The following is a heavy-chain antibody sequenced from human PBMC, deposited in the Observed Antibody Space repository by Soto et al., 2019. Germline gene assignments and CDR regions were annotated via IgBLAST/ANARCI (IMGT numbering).Heavy chain of an antibody. J-gene: IGHJ3*02. Sequence: LTRSVPDDSINSANFSWGWIRLPLGKGLEWIGYIYHSGSTYYNPSLKSRVTISVDRSKNQFSLKLSSVTAADTAVYYCARDNPYYDSSGPYGHGAFDIWGQGTMVT. V-gene: IGHV4-30-2*01. CDR2: IYHSGST. CDR3: ARDNPYYDSSGPYGHGAFDI. D-gene: IGHD3-22*01. CDR1: DDSINSANFS.